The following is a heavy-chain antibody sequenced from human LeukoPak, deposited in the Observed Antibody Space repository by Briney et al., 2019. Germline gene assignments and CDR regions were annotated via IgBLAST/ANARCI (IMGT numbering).Heavy chain of an antibody. J-gene: IGHJ4*02. CDR1: GGSISIYY. D-gene: IGHD3-22*01. V-gene: IGHV4-59*12. Sequence: SETLSLTCTVSGGSISIYYWSWIRQPPGKGLEWIGYIYDSGSTNYNPSLKSRVTISVDTSKNQFSLKLSSVTAADTAVYYCASHYDSSGYVFDYWGQGTLVTVSS. CDR3: ASHYDSSGYVFDY. CDR2: IYDSGST.